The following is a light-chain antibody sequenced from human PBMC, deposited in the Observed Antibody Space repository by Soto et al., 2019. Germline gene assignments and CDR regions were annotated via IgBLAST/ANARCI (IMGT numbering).Light chain of an antibody. Sequence: DIQMTQSPSSLSASVGDTVTITCRASQSISLFLNWYQQKPGKAPKLLIYAASSLQSGLPSRFSGNGSGTDFTLTISSLQPEDFATYYCHQTDSIPETFGQGTKVEIK. CDR1: QSISLF. J-gene: IGKJ1*01. CDR3: HQTDSIPET. CDR2: AAS. V-gene: IGKV1-39*01.